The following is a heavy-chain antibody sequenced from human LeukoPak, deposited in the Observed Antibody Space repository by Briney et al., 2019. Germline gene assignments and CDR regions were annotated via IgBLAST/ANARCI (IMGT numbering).Heavy chain of an antibody. J-gene: IGHJ4*02. D-gene: IGHD3-10*01. V-gene: IGHV4-34*01. CDR3: PRGGYGPGSHYRY. CDR2: IDHTGSI. CDR1: AGSFTGYY. Sequence: SETLSLTCAVNAGSFTGYYWSWIRQPPGKGLEWIGEIDHTGSISYNPSLRSRVTISVDTFKNQFSLKLRSVTAADRAIYYCPRGGYGPGSHYRYCGQGTLVTVSS.